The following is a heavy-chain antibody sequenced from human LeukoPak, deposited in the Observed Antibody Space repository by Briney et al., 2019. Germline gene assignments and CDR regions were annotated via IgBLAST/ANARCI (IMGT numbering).Heavy chain of an antibody. V-gene: IGHV3-30*02. Sequence: GGSLRLSCAASGFTFSSYGMHWVRQAPGKGLEWVAFIRYDGSNKYYADSVKGRFTISRDNSKNTLYLQMNSLRAEDTAVYYCAKDGGWELLSREDFDFWGQGTLVTVSS. CDR3: AKDGGWELLSREDFDF. D-gene: IGHD1-26*01. J-gene: IGHJ4*02. CDR1: GFTFSSYG. CDR2: IRYDGSNK.